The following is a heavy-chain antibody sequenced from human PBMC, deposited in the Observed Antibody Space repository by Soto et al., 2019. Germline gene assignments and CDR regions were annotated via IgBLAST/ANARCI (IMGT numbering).Heavy chain of an antibody. D-gene: IGHD3-10*01. Sequence: PSETLSLTCTVSGGSISSYYWSWIRQPPGKGLEWIGYIYYSGSTNYNPSLKSRVTISVDTSKNQFSLKLSSVTAADTAVYYCARAPLGGRGVIYYYYYMEVWGKGPTVTVSS. CDR1: GGSISSYY. CDR3: ARAPLGGRGVIYYYYYMEV. J-gene: IGHJ6*03. V-gene: IGHV4-59*08. CDR2: IYYSGST.